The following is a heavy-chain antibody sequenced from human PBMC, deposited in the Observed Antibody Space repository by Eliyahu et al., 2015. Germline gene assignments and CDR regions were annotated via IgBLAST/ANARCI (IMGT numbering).Heavy chain of an antibody. CDR3: ARARYSGYDFDY. CDR2: IGTAGDT. CDR1: GFTXXSYD. V-gene: IGHV3-13*01. D-gene: IGHD5-12*01. J-gene: IGHJ4*02. Sequence: EVQLVESGGGLVQPGGSLRLSCAASGFTXXSYDMHWVRQATGKGLEWVSGIGTAGDTYYLDSVKGRFTISRENAKNSLYLQMNGLRAGDTAVYYCARARYSGYDFDYWGQGTLVTVSS.